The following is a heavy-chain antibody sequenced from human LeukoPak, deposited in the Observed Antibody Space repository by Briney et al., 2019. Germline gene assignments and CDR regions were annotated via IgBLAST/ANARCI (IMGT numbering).Heavy chain of an antibody. Sequence: VGSLRLSCAASGFTFSSYGMHWVRQAPGKGLEWVAFIRYDGSNKYYADSVKGRFTISRDNSKNTLYLQMNSLRAEDTAVYYCARDPRVAGPALDYWGQGTLVTVSS. J-gene: IGHJ4*02. D-gene: IGHD6-19*01. CDR1: GFTFSSYG. CDR2: IRYDGSNK. V-gene: IGHV3-30*02. CDR3: ARDPRVAGPALDY.